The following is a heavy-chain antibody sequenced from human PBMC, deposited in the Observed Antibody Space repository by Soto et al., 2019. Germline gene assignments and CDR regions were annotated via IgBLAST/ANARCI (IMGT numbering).Heavy chain of an antibody. CDR2: IIPIFGTA. D-gene: IGHD2-15*01. CDR1: GGTFSSYA. CDR3: AGVIYYCSGGSCSPYYGVDV. V-gene: IGHV1-69*12. J-gene: IGHJ6*02. Sequence: QVQLVQSGAEVKKPGSSVKVSCKASGGTFSSYAISWVRQAPGQGLEWMGGIIPIFGTANYAQKFQGRVTITADECTSTAYMERSSLGSEDTAVYHCAGVIYYCSGGSCSPYYGVDVWGQGTTVTVSS.